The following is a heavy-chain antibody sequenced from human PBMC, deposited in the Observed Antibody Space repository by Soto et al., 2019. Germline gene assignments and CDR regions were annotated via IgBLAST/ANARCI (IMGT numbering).Heavy chain of an antibody. V-gene: IGHV4-59*08. Sequence: SETLSLTCIVSGGSMSSYYWGWFRQPPGKGLEWIGYIYYTGTTTYHPSLKSRVTISIDTSRNQFSLKLNSVTAADTAVYYCARLGGYYQAFDQWGQGTLVTVSS. D-gene: IGHD2-21*02. J-gene: IGHJ4*02. CDR2: IYYTGTT. CDR1: GGSMSSYY. CDR3: ARLGGYYQAFDQ.